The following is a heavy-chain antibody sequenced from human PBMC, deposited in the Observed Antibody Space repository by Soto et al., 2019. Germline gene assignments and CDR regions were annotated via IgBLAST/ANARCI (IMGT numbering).Heavy chain of an antibody. D-gene: IGHD2-2*01. V-gene: IGHV1-69*12. CDR2: IIPIFGTA. Sequence: QVQLVQSGAEVKKPGSSVKVSCKASGGTFSSYAISWVRQAPGQGLEWMGGIIPIFGTANYAQKFQGRVTIAADESQSTAYMELSSLRSEDTAVYYCARDMVPAAISYLLISDAFDIWGQGTMVTVSS. J-gene: IGHJ3*02. CDR1: GGTFSSYA. CDR3: ARDMVPAAISYLLISDAFDI.